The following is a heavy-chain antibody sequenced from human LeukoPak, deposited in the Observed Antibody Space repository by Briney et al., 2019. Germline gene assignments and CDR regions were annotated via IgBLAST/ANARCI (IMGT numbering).Heavy chain of an antibody. D-gene: IGHD6-19*01. J-gene: IGHJ4*02. Sequence: SKTLSLTCAVYGGSFSSYYWSWIRQPPGKGLEWTGYIYYSGSTNYNPSLKSRVTISVDTSKNQFSLKLSSVTAADTAVYYCARGSGWYNTGDYFDYWGQGTLVTVSS. CDR1: GGSFSSYY. CDR2: IYYSGST. CDR3: ARGSGWYNTGDYFDY. V-gene: IGHV4-59*08.